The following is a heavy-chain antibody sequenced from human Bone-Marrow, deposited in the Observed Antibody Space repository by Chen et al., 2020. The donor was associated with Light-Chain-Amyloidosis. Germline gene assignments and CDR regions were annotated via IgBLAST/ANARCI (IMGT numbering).Heavy chain of an antibody. CDR3: ARDRGIVVVPAAIRYYYYGMDV. J-gene: IGHJ6*02. D-gene: IGHD2-2*02. Sequence: QVQLVQSGAEVKKPGSSVKVSCKASGGTFSSYAISWVRQAPGQGLEWMGGIIPIFGTANYAKKFQGRGTITADESTSTAYMELSSLRSEDTAVYYCARDRGIVVVPAAIRYYYYGMDVWGQGTTVTVSS. CDR2: IIPIFGTA. V-gene: IGHV1-69*01. CDR1: GGTFSSYA.